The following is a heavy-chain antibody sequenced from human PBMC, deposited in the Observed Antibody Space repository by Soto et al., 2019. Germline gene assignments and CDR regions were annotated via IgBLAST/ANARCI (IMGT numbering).Heavy chain of an antibody. Sequence: ASVKVSCKASGGTFSSYAISWVRQAPGQGLEWMGGIIPIFGTANYAQKFQGRVTITADESTSTAYMELSSLRSEDTAVYYCARDLTRNPGGGMDVWGQGTTVTVSS. J-gene: IGHJ6*02. V-gene: IGHV1-69*13. CDR1: GGTFSSYA. D-gene: IGHD1-1*01. CDR3: ARDLTRNPGGGMDV. CDR2: IIPIFGTA.